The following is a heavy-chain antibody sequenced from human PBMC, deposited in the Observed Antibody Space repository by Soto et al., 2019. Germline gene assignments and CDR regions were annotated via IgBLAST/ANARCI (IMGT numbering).Heavy chain of an antibody. J-gene: IGHJ3*02. CDR1: GFTFGDYE. CDR2: LSRSGKTI. CDR3: ARSSGWFDADAFGM. V-gene: IGHV3-11*01. Sequence: QVQLVESGGGLVQPGGSLRLSCAASGFTFGDYEMSWIRQAAGKGPEWVSFLSRSGKTIYYADSVKGRFSISRDNAENSLYLQMESLRVQDTATYFCARSSGWFDADAFGMSGQGTMVTVSA. D-gene: IGHD6-19*01.